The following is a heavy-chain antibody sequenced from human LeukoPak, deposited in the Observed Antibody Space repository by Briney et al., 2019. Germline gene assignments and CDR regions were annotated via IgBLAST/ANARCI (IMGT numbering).Heavy chain of an antibody. CDR1: GFTVSSNY. Sequence: PGGSLRLSCAASGFTVSSNYMSWVCQAPGKGLEWVSVIYSGGSTYYADSVKGRFTISRDNSKNTMYLQMNSLRAEDTAVYYCARNYYDILTGYRNWGQGNVVTVSS. CDR3: ARNYYDILTGYRN. V-gene: IGHV3-66*01. CDR2: IYSGGST. J-gene: IGHJ4*02. D-gene: IGHD3-9*01.